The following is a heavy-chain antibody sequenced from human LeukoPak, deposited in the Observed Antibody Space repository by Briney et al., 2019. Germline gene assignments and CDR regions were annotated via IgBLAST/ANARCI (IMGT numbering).Heavy chain of an antibody. D-gene: IGHD4-11*01. CDR1: GFSFSTTW. CDR3: ARGDDYSIDY. CDR2: IQYDGSNK. J-gene: IGHJ4*02. Sequence: DPGGSLRLSCAASGFSFSTTWMTWVRQAPGKGLEWVAFIQYDGSNKYYADSLKGRFTISRDTSKNTLYLQMNSLRADDTAVYYCARGDDYSIDYWGQGTLVTVSS. V-gene: IGHV3-30*02.